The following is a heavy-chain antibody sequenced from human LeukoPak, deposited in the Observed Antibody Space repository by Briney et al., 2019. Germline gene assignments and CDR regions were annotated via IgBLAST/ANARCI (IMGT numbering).Heavy chain of an antibody. CDR3: ARGYGSVKE. D-gene: IGHD6-25*01. J-gene: IGHJ4*02. CDR1: GFTFSSYS. CDR2: ITYSNTTV. V-gene: IGHV3-48*04. Sequence: GGSLRLSCAASGFTFSSYSMNWVRQAPGKGLEWVSYITYSNTTVYYADSVKGRFTISRDNARNSLYLQMNSLRAEDTAVYYCARGYGSVKEWGQGTLVTVSS.